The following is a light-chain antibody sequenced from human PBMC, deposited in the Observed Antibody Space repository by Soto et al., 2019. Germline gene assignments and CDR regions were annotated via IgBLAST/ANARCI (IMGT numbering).Light chain of an antibody. CDR2: GAS. Sequence: VEIVMSQSPLTVSPSERASLSFWASQSVSRHLAWYQQKPGQAPRLLIYGASTRATGLPARFSGSGSGTKFTLNISSLEPEDFAVYYCQQYNYSPITFGQGTRLEIK. J-gene: IGKJ5*01. V-gene: IGKV3D-15*01. CDR1: QSVSRH. CDR3: QQYNYSPIT.